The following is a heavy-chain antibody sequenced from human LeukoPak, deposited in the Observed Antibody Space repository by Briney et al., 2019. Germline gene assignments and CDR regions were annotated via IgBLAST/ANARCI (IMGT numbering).Heavy chain of an antibody. V-gene: IGHV4-59*01. CDR2: IYYSGST. J-gene: IGHJ3*02. Sequence: SETLSLTCTVSGGSISSYYWSWIRQPPGKGLEWIGYIYYSGSTNYNPSLKSRVTISVDTSKNQFSPKLSSVTAADTAVYYCAGGGYDRAYAFDIWGQGTMVTVSS. CDR3: AGGGYDRAYAFDI. D-gene: IGHD3-3*01. CDR1: GGSISSYY.